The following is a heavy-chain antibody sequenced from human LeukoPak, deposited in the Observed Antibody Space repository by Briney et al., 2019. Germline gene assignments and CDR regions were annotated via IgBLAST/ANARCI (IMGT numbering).Heavy chain of an antibody. CDR3: ANEGEIGYGYFY. CDR1: GFTFSNYW. V-gene: IGHV3-7*01. J-gene: IGHJ4*02. CDR2: IKQDGSEK. D-gene: IGHD5-18*01. Sequence: PGGSLRLSCAASGFTFSNYWMSWVRQAPGKGLEWVANIKQDGSEKNYVDSVKGRFTISRDNAKNSLYPQMNSLRAEDTAVYYCANEGEIGYGYFYWGQGTLVTVSS.